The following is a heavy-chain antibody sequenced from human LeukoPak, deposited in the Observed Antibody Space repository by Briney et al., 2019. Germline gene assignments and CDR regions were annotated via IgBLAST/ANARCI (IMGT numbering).Heavy chain of an antibody. V-gene: IGHV3-23*01. CDR2: ISGSDTGT. Sequence: GGSLRLSCAACGFTFSNYAMSWFRQTPWKGLEGVAAISGSDTGTYHADSVRGRFRISRDDTKNTLFLQMNSLRVEDAAIYYCAKAPVGSCKSVRCYSLDVWGKGTTVTVSS. CDR3: AKAPVGSCKSVRCYSLDV. CDR1: GFTFSNYA. D-gene: IGHD2/OR15-2a*01. J-gene: IGHJ6*03.